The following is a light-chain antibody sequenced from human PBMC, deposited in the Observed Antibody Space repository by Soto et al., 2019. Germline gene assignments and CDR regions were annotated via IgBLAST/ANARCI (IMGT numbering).Light chain of an antibody. CDR3: QQYNNWPIT. CDR1: QSVSSN. CDR2: GAS. J-gene: IGKJ5*01. V-gene: IGKV3-15*01. Sequence: EIGLTQSPATLSVSPGERATLSCMAIQSVSSNLDWYQQKPGQAPRLLIYGASTRATGIPARFSGSGSGTEFALTISSLQSEDFEVYYCQQYNNWPITFGQGTRLEIK.